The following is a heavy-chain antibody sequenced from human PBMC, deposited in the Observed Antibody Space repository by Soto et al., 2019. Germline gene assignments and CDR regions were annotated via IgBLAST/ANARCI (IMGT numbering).Heavy chain of an antibody. CDR2: ITSGSDYM. CDR3: ARGNDYSLYYFDY. Sequence: GSLRLSCAASGFTFSDYGMNWVRQAPGKGLEWVSSITSGSDYMYHADSVKGRFTISRDNTKNSLYLQMNSLRVEDTAVYYCARGNDYSLYYFDYWGQGTLVTVSS. V-gene: IGHV3-21*01. CDR1: GFTFSDYG. D-gene: IGHD4-4*01. J-gene: IGHJ4*02.